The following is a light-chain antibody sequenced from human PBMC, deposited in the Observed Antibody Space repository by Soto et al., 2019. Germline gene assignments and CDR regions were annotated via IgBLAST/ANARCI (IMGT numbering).Light chain of an antibody. Sequence: QSVLTQPPSVSGAPGQRVTISCTGSSSNIGAGYDVHWYQQLPGTAPKLLIYGNSNRPSGVPDRFSGSKSGTSASLAITGLQAEDEADYYCQSYDNSLSGPHYVFGTGTKLTVL. V-gene: IGLV1-40*01. CDR3: QSYDNSLSGPHYV. CDR2: GNS. J-gene: IGLJ1*01. CDR1: SSNIGAGYD.